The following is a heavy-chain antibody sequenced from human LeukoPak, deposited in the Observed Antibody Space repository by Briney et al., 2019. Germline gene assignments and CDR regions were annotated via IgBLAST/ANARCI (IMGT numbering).Heavy chain of an antibody. V-gene: IGHV4-39*07. Sequence: SETLSLTRTVSGGSISSSSYYWGWIRQPPGKGLEWVGSIYYSGSTYYNPSLKSRVTISVDKSKNQFSLKLSSVTAADTAVYYCASLIRTYCSSTSCYIDGMDVWGQGTTVTVSS. D-gene: IGHD2-2*02. CDR3: ASLIRTYCSSTSCYIDGMDV. CDR1: GGSISSSSYY. J-gene: IGHJ6*02. CDR2: IYYSGST.